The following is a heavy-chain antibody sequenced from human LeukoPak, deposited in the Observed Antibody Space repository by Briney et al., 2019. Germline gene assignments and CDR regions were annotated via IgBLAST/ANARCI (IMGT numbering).Heavy chain of an antibody. Sequence: GRSLRLSCAASGFTFDDYAMHWVRQAPGKGLEWVSGISWNSGSIGYADSVKGRFTISRDNAKNSLYLQMNSLRAEDTALYYCATRTTVTTGNFDYWGQGTLVTVSS. V-gene: IGHV3-9*01. CDR3: ATRTTVTTGNFDY. CDR2: ISWNSGSI. D-gene: IGHD4-17*01. J-gene: IGHJ4*02. CDR1: GFTFDDYA.